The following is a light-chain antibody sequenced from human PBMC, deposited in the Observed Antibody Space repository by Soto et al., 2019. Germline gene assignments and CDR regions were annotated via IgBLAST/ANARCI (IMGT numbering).Light chain of an antibody. CDR1: SSDVGGYNY. Sequence: QSVLTQPPSASGSPGPSVTISCTGTSSDVGGYNYVSWYQHHPGKAPKLMIYEVSKRPSGVPDRFSGSKSGNTASLTVSGLQAEDEADYYCSSYAGSNNLVFSGGTKVTVL. CDR3: SSYAGSNNLV. V-gene: IGLV2-8*01. CDR2: EVS. J-gene: IGLJ2*01.